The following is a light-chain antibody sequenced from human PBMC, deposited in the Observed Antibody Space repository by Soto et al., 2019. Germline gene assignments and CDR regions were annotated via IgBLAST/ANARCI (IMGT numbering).Light chain of an antibody. V-gene: IGLV1-40*01. Sequence: QSALTQPPSVSGAPGQRVTISCNGSSSNIGADYDVHWYQQLPGTAPKLLIYGDNNRPSGVPGRFSGSKSGTRASLAIAGLQAEDEADYYCQSHDSRLRGSVIFGGGTKLTVL. CDR3: QSHDSRLRGSVI. CDR2: GDN. J-gene: IGLJ2*01. CDR1: SSNIGADYD.